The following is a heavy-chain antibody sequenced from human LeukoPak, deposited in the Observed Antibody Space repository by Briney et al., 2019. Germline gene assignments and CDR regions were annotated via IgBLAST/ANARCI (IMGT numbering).Heavy chain of an antibody. CDR1: GYTFINYY. CDR2: MNPSGGST. CDR3: ARDEGMDWFDP. D-gene: IGHD3-10*01. J-gene: IGHJ5*02. V-gene: IGHV1-46*01. Sequence: ASVKVSCKASGYTFINYYIHWVRQAPGQGLEWMGIMNPSGGSTIYAQKLQGRVTMTRDTSTSTAYMELSGLRSEDTAVYYCARDEGMDWFDPWGQGTLVTVSS.